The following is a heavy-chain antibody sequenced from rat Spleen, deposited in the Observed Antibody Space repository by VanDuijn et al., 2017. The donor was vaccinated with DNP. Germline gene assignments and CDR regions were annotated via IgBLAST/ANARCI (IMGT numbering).Heavy chain of an antibody. Sequence: EVQLQESGPGLVKPSQSLSLTCSVTGYSITSNYWGWIRKFPGNKMEYLGYISYSGGTNYNPFLKSRISITRDTSKNQFFLQLNSVTTEDTATYYCARWSRYFDYWGQGVMVTVSS. CDR2: ISYSGGT. CDR1: GYSITSNY. J-gene: IGHJ2*01. CDR3: ARWSRYFDY. V-gene: IGHV3-1*01.